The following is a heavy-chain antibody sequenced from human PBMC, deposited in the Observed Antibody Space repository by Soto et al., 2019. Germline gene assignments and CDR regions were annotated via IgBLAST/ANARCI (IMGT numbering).Heavy chain of an antibody. Sequence: SETLSLTCTVSGGSITSENWWSWVRQPPGKGLEWIGEINHSGSTNYNPSLKSRVTISVDTSKNQFSLKLTSVTAADTAVYYCARGKITGLFDYWGQGTLVTVSS. D-gene: IGHD2-8*02. CDR1: GGSITSENW. CDR3: ARGKITGLFDY. V-gene: IGHV4-4*02. J-gene: IGHJ4*02. CDR2: INHSGST.